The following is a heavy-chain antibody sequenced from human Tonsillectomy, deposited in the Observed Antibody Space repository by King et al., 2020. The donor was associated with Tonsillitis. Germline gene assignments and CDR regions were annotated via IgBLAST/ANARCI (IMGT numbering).Heavy chain of an antibody. V-gene: IGHV3-23*04. CDR2: ISGSTGST. D-gene: IGHD3-10*01. CDR1: GFTFSNYA. CDR3: ANDLQDGLLWSAVGPAAFDI. J-gene: IGHJ3*02. Sequence: EVQLVESGGGLVQPGGSVRLSCAASGFTFSNYAMTWVRQAPGKGLEWVSSISGSTGSTYFADSVQGRFTISRDTSKNTLYLQMNSLRAEDTAVYYCANDLQDGLLWSAVGPAAFDIWGQGTLVTVSS.